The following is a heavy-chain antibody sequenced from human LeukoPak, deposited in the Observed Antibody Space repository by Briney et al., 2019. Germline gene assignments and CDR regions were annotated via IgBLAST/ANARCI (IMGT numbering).Heavy chain of an antibody. CDR2: ISYDGNND. J-gene: IGHJ4*02. V-gene: IGHV3-30-3*01. CDR3: ARETYYYDSSGYYPYYYDH. D-gene: IGHD3-22*01. CDR1: GFTFSSYA. Sequence: GGSLRPSCAASGFTFSSYAMHWVRQAPGKGLEWVAVISYDGNNDYYADSVKGRFTISRDNFKSMIYLEMNSLRPEDTAVYYCARETYYYDSSGYYPYYYDHWGQGTLVTVSS.